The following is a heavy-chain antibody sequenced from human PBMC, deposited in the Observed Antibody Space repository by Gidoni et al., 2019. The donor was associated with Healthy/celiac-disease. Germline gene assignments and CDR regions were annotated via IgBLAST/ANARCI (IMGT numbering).Heavy chain of an antibody. D-gene: IGHD2-2*01. J-gene: IGHJ4*02. CDR3: ARISSSTSCYDY. CDR2: IDWGDDK. CDR1: GFALSTSGLC. Sequence: HVTLRQSGPALVKPTHTLPLTCTFSGFALSTSGLCVSWICQPPGKALEWLALIDWGDDKYYSTALKTSLTISKDTAKNQVVLTMTNMDPVDTATYYCARISSSTSCYDYWGQGSLVTVSS. V-gene: IGHV2-70*01.